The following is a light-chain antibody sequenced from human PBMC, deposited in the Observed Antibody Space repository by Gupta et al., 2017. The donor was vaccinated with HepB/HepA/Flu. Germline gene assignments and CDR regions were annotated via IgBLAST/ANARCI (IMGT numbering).Light chain of an antibody. Sequence: EVVLTQSLVTLSLSPGETATLSCRTRQSVSSSFLAWYQQKPGQAPTLLIYGASSRATGIPDRFSGSGSGTDFTLTISRLEPDDFAVYFCQQYGDSPQTFGQGTKVEIE. CDR3: QQYGDSPQT. CDR2: GAS. CDR1: QSVSSSF. J-gene: IGKJ1*01. V-gene: IGKV3-20*01.